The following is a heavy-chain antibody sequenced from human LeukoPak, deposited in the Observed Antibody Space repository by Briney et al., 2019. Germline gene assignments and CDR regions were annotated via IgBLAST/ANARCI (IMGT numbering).Heavy chain of an antibody. CDR3: ARAPNDSSSWFPSFYYFDY. V-gene: IGHV1-69*04. CDR2: IIPILGIA. J-gene: IGHJ4*02. Sequence: ASVNVSCKASGGTFSSYAISWVRHAPGQGVEWVGRIIPILGIANYTQTFHGRVTITADKSTSTAYMELSSLRSEDTAVYYCARAPNDSSSWFPSFYYFDYWGQGTLVTVSS. CDR1: GGTFSSYA. D-gene: IGHD6-13*01.